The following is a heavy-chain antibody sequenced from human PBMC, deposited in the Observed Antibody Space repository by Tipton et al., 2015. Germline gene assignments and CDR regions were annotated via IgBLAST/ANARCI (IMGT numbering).Heavy chain of an antibody. V-gene: IGHV4-39*01. CDR2: IYRLGGS. J-gene: IGHJ4*02. CDR1: GDSISTVSYH. D-gene: IGHD3-10*01. Sequence: TLSLTCTVFGDSISTVSYHWTWIRQPPGKGLEFLGSIYRLGGSLYNPSLQSRLSISIDTSKNQFSRKMHSVTAADTAVYYCAAGTPFDYWGQGTLVTVSS. CDR3: AAGTPFDY.